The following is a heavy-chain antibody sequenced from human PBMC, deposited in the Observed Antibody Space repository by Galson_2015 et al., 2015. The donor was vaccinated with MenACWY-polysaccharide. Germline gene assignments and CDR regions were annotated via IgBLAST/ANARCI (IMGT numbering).Heavy chain of an antibody. Sequence: RLACAAAGFSFSDYHMNWGRQAPGKGLEWVATITNTQTRTYYTDSVTGRIHSSSHNSKNTVYLEMNGLRVDDTAVYYCARDQTNSLRMDVWGQGTTVIVSS. J-gene: IGHJ6*02. CDR2: ITNTQTRT. V-gene: IGHV3-21*04. CDR1: GFSFSDYH. D-gene: IGHD1-7*01. CDR3: ARDQTNSLRMDV.